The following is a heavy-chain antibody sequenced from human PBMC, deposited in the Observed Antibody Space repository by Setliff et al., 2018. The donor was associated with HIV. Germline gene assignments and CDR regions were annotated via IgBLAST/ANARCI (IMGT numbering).Heavy chain of an antibody. CDR2: INTATGSP. V-gene: IGHV7-4-1*02. Sequence: ASVKVSCKASGYTFNTYPINWVRQAPGQGLELMGWINTATGSPRFAQGFRGRFGFSLDASVTTTYLHINNLEAADSAIYYCARDGADYNFRSGTHPFDIWGQGTLVTVS. D-gene: IGHD3-3*01. CDR1: GYTFNTYP. CDR3: ARDGADYNFRSGTHPFDI. J-gene: IGHJ4*02.